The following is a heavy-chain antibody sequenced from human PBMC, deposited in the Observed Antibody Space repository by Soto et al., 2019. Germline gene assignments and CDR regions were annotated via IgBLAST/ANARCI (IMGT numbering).Heavy chain of an antibody. CDR1: QFIFSAYG. J-gene: IGHJ3*01. CDR2: IIGNGGT. CDR3: TREPNGDHIGAFAF. Sequence: EVQVLESGGGLVQPGGSLRLSCTTSQFIFSAYGLTWLRQAPGERLEWVSSIIGNGGTAYADSVRGRFSISRDNSKNTLYLRMDSLRVEDTAVYYCTREPNGDHIGAFAFWGQGIVVTVSS. D-gene: IGHD4-17*01. V-gene: IGHV3-23*01.